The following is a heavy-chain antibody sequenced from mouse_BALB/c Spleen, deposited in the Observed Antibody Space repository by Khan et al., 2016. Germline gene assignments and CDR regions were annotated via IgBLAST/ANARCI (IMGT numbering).Heavy chain of an antibody. CDR3: ARYGNYEFFAF. D-gene: IGHD2-1*01. Sequence: QIQLVQSGPELKKPGETVKISCKASGYTFTNYGMNWVKLAPGQGLKWMGWINTYTGEPTYVDDFKGRFAFSLESSASTAYMQITNLTNEDMATYFCARYGNYEFFAFWGQGALVTVSA. CDR2: INTYTGEP. J-gene: IGHJ3*01. V-gene: IGHV9-1*02. CDR1: GYTFTNYG.